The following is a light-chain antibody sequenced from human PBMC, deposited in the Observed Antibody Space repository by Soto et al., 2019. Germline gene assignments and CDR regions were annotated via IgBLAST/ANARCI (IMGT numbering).Light chain of an antibody. CDR2: KAS. V-gene: IGKV1-5*03. J-gene: IGKJ4*01. CDR3: QQYTGYPLT. Sequence: DIQMTQSPSTLSASVGDRVIITCRASQSISSWLAWHQQKPGKAPKLLIYKASSLESGVPLRFSGSGSGTEFTLTISSLQPDDFATYYCQQYTGYPLTFGGGTKVEIK. CDR1: QSISSW.